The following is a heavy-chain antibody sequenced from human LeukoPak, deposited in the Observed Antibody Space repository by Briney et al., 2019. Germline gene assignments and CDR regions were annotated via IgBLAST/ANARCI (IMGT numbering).Heavy chain of an antibody. Sequence: GGSLRLSCAASGFTFSSYGMSWVRQAPGKGLEWVSAISGSGGSTYYADSVKGRFTISRDNSKNTLYLQMNSLRAGDTAVYYCAKGGGLWFGELSYYMDVWGKGTTVTISS. CDR3: AKGGGLWFGELSYYMDV. V-gene: IGHV3-23*01. J-gene: IGHJ6*03. CDR2: ISGSGGST. CDR1: GFTFSSYG. D-gene: IGHD3-10*01.